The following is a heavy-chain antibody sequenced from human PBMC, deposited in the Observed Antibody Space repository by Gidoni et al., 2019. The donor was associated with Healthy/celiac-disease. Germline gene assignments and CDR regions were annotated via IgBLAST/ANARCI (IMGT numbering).Heavy chain of an antibody. V-gene: IGHV3-66*02. D-gene: IGHD3-22*01. CDR3: ARDPPRYYDSSGEGDY. J-gene: IGHJ4*02. CDR1: GFTVSSNY. CDR2: IYSGGST. Sequence: EVQLVESGGGLVQPGGSLRLSCAASGFTVSSNYMRWVRQAPGKGLEWVSVIYSGGSTYYADSVKGRFTISRDNSKNTLYLQMNSLRAEDTAVYYCARDPPRYYDSSGEGDYWGQGTLVTVSS.